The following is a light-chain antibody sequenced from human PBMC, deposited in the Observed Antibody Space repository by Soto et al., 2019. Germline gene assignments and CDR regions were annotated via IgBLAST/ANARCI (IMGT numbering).Light chain of an antibody. Sequence: QSVLTQPPSASGTPGQRVTISCSGSSSNIGTQTVNWNQHLPVTAPKLLIYSNYQRPSGAPERFSGSTSGTSASLAISGPQSDDEAGYYCAACFDSLNGLVFGGGTKVTVL. CDR3: AACFDSLNGLV. V-gene: IGLV1-44*01. CDR1: SSNIGTQT. J-gene: IGLJ2*01. CDR2: SNY.